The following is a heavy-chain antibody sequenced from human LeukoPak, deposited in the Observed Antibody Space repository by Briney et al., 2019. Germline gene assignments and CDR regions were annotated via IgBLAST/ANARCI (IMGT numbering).Heavy chain of an antibody. D-gene: IGHD1-26*01. CDR3: ARRRGNSGSYWYYFDY. V-gene: IGHV3-74*01. CDR1: GFTFSSYW. Sequence: PGGSLRLSCAASGFTFSSYWMHWVRQAPGKGLVWVSRINSDGSSTSYTDSVKGRFTISRDNAKNTLYLQMNSLRAEDTAVYYCARRRGNSGSYWYYFDYWGQGTLVTVSS. J-gene: IGHJ4*02. CDR2: INSDGSST.